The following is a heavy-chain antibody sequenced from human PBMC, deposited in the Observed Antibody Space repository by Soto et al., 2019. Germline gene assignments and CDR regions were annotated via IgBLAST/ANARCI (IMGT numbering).Heavy chain of an antibody. CDR3: ARENSPAGLDV. CDR2: LSTSGSTM. Sequence: GGSLKLSCTASGFTFSNYEMTWVRQAPGKGLEWVSYLSTSGSTMYYADSVKGRFTISRDNAKNSLFLQMNSLRAEDTAVYYCARENSPAGLDVWGQGTTVTVSS. D-gene: IGHD6-13*01. V-gene: IGHV3-48*03. J-gene: IGHJ6*02. CDR1: GFTFSNYE.